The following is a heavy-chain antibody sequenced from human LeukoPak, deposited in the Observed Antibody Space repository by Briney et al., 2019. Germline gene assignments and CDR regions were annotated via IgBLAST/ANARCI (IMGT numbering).Heavy chain of an antibody. CDR3: ARWGYQPVYSGYDY. CDR2: IKQEGSEK. D-gene: IGHD5-12*01. V-gene: IGHV3-7*01. Sequence: GGSLRLSCAASGLTFSIYWMSWVRQAPGKGREGVANIKQEGSEKYYVDSVKGRFTISRDNAKNPLYLQMNSLRAEDTAVYYCARWGYQPVYSGYDYWGQGPLVPVSA. J-gene: IGHJ4*02. CDR1: GLTFSIYW.